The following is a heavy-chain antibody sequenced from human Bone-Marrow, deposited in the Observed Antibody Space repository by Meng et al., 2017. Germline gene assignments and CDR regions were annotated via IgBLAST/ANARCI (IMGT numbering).Heavy chain of an antibody. Sequence: SVKVSCKASGGTFSSYAISWGRQAPGQGLEWRGGSIPIFGTANYAQKFQGRVTITTDESTSTAYRELSSLRSEDTAVYYCARVGYYDSSGYYYYGMDVWGQGTTVTVSS. CDR2: SIPIFGTA. J-gene: IGHJ6*02. D-gene: IGHD3-22*01. V-gene: IGHV1-69*05. CDR1: GGTFSSYA. CDR3: ARVGYYDSSGYYYYGMDV.